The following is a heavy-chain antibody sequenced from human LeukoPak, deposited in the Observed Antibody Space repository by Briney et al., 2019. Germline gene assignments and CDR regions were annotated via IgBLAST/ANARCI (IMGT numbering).Heavy chain of an antibody. CDR1: GCSVSSGSYY. Sequence: SETLSLTCTVSGCSVSSGSYYWSWIRQPPGKGLEWVGYIYYSGSTNYNPYLKSRVTISVDTSKNQFSLKLSSVTAADTAVYYCARSTGSQLLWFGEFDYWGQGTLVTVSS. V-gene: IGHV4-61*01. D-gene: IGHD3-10*01. CDR2: IYYSGST. CDR3: ARSTGSQLLWFGEFDY. J-gene: IGHJ4*02.